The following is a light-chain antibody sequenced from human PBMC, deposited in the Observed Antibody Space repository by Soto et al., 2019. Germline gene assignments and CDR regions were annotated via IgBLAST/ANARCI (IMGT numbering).Light chain of an antibody. CDR1: QDIRGA. V-gene: IGKV1-13*02. CDR3: PQFNVFPIT. CDR2: DVS. Sequence: AIPLTQSPSSLSASVGDRVTITCRASQDIRGALAWYQQKPGKTPKLLIYDVSSLGSGVPSRFSGSGSGTDFTFTISSLQPEDFATYYCPQFNVFPITFGQGTRLEIK. J-gene: IGKJ5*01.